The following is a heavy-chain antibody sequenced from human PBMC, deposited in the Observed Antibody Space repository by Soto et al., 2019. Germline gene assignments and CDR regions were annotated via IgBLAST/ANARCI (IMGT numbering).Heavy chain of an antibody. CDR1: GGSINSYW. Sequence: SETLSLTCSVSGGSINSYWWSWIRQPAGKGLEWIGRVYSSGTTDCNPSLNSRATMSVETSKNQFSLKLSSVTAADTAVYYCARDIGSFAYGEGYWGQGIQVTVSS. CDR3: ARDIGSFAYGEGY. J-gene: IGHJ4*02. D-gene: IGHD3-10*01. V-gene: IGHV4-4*07. CDR2: VYSSGTT.